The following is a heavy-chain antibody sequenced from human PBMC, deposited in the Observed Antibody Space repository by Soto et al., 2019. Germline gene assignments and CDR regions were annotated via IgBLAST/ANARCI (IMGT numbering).Heavy chain of an antibody. Sequence: SVKVSCKASGCTFSSYAISCVRQAPGQVLEWMGGIIPIFGTANYAQKFQGRVTITADKSTSTAYMELSSLRSEDTAVYYCAGKYYDILTGYYRGWFDPWGQGTLVTVSS. D-gene: IGHD3-9*01. CDR3: AGKYYDILTGYYRGWFDP. CDR2: IIPIFGTA. CDR1: GCTFSSYA. J-gene: IGHJ5*02. V-gene: IGHV1-69*06.